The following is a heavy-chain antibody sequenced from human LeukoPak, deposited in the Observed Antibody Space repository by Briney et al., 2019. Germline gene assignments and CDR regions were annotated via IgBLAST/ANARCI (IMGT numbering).Heavy chain of an antibody. CDR2: ISSTSIYT. Sequence: KPGGSLRLSCAASGFTFSDYYISWIRQAPGKGLEWVSDISSTSIYTNYADSVKGRFAISRDNAKNSLYLQMNSLRAEDTAVYYCAREDGYSSSWYSDYWGQGTLVTVSS. CDR1: GFTFSDYY. D-gene: IGHD6-13*01. J-gene: IGHJ4*02. V-gene: IGHV3-11*05. CDR3: AREDGYSSSWYSDY.